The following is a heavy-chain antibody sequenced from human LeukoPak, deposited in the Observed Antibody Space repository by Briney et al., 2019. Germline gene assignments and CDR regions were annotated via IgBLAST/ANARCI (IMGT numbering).Heavy chain of an antibody. D-gene: IGHD3-10*01. CDR1: GGSFSGYY. Sequence: PSETLSLTCAVFGGSFSGYYWTCVRQAPGKGLEWIGEINESGTTNYNASLNNRVTISVDTSKNQFSLKLTSLTAADTAVFYCARVIMTLVRGVPRTTWFHPWGQGTLVTVSS. CDR3: ARVIMTLVRGVPRTTWFHP. V-gene: IGHV4-34*01. CDR2: INESGTT. J-gene: IGHJ5*02.